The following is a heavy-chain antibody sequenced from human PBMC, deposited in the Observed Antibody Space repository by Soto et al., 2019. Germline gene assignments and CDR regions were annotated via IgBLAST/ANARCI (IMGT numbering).Heavy chain of an antibody. CDR2: IYYSGST. Sequence: SENPSLTCTVPGGSLSSGAYYWSWVPQPPGKGLECIGYIYYSGSTYYNPSLKSRVTISVDTSKNQFSLKLSSVTAADAAVYYCARETYYYDSSGYSNPQFDPWGQGTLVTVSS. CDR1: GGSLSSGAYY. V-gene: IGHV4-30-4*01. J-gene: IGHJ5*02. CDR3: ARETYYYDSSGYSNPQFDP. D-gene: IGHD3-22*01.